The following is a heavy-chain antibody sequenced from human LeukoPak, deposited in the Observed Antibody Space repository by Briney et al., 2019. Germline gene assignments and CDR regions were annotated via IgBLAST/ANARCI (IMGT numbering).Heavy chain of an antibody. CDR3: ARGQGMVATLSPFDY. CDR2: ISAYNGNT. Sequence: ASVKVSCKVSGYTFTSYGISWVRQAPGQGLEWMGWISAYNGNTNYAQKLQGRVTMTTDTSTSTAYMELRSLRSDDTAVYYCARGQGMVATLSPFDYWGQGTLVTVSS. D-gene: IGHD5-12*01. J-gene: IGHJ4*02. V-gene: IGHV1-18*01. CDR1: GYTFTSYG.